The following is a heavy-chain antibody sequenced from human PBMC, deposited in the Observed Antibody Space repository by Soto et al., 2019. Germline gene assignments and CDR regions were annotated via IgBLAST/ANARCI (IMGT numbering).Heavy chain of an antibody. Sequence: ASVKVSCKTVSVYAVSWVRQAPGQGLEWMGGLIPVFDTPSYAQKFQGRVTITADESKSTAYMELSSLRSEDTALYYCASTPVTGSYSYYGMEAWEQGSAGTVSS. CDR1: TVSVYA. V-gene: IGHV1-69*13. CDR2: LIPVFDTP. D-gene: IGHD4-4*01. CDR3: ASTPVTGSYSYYGMEA. J-gene: IGHJ6*01.